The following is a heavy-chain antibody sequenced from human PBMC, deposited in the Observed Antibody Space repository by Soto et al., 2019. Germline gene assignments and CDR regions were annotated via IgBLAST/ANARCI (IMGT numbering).Heavy chain of an antibody. CDR2: ISSSSSYI. V-gene: IGHV3-21*01. CDR3: ARGSYCSSTSCHFDY. J-gene: IGHJ4*02. CDR1: GFTFSSYS. Sequence: GGSLRLSCAASGFTFSSYSMNWVRQAPGKGLEWVSSISSSSSYIYYADSVKGRFTISRDNAKNSLYLQMNSLRAEDTAVYCCARGSYCSSTSCHFDYWGQGTLVTVSS. D-gene: IGHD2-2*01.